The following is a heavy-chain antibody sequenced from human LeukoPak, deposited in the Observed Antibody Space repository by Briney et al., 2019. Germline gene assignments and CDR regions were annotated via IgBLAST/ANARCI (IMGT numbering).Heavy chain of an antibody. CDR1: GASISGDY. CDR3: ARQTEYYDSSGPQTFYDY. CDR2: IYYSGST. D-gene: IGHD3-22*01. V-gene: IGHV4-59*01. Sequence: SETLSLSCTVSGASISGDYWSWIRQPPGKGLEWIGYIYYSGSTKYNPSLKSRVTISVDTSKNQFPLKLSSVTAADTAVYYCARQTEYYDSSGPQTFYDYWGQGTLVTVSS. J-gene: IGHJ4*02.